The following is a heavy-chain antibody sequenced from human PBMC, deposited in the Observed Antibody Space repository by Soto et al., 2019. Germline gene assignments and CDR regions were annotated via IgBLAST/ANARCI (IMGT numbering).Heavy chain of an antibody. CDR1: GFSLSTSGVG. D-gene: IGHD6-6*01. CDR2: IHWNDDK. J-gene: IGHJ5*01. CDR3: VSNRGTYGSSSSYKGFAP. Sequence: YGPTLVNPTQTLPLTCTFSGFSLSTSGVGEGWIRQPPGKALEWLAVIHWNDDKRYSPSLKSRLTITKDTSKNKVVLTMTKMDPVDTATGYCVSNRGTYGSSSSYKGFAPWATGTLGT. V-gene: IGHV2-5*04.